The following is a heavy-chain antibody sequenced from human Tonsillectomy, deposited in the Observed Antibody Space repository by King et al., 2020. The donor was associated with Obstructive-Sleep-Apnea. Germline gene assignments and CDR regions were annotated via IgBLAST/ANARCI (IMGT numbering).Heavy chain of an antibody. CDR2: IRFDEGFK. D-gene: IGHD1-26*01. CDR1: GFIFSSYG. J-gene: IGHJ3*02. CDR3: AKDRRDQLLSNDAFDI. Sequence: VQLVESGGDVAQPGGSLRLSCAASGFIFSSYGMHWVRQAPGKGLEWVAFIRFDEGFKTYGDSLKGRFTISKDNSKNTLYLQMNSLRAEDTAVYYCAKDRRDQLLSNDAFDIWDQGTMVTVSS. V-gene: IGHV3-30*02.